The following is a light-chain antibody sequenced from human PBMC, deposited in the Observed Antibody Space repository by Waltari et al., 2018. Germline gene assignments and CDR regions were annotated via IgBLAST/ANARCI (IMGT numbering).Light chain of an antibody. V-gene: IGLV1-44*01. CDR2: RND. J-gene: IGLJ3*02. CDR3: AAWDDSLNGRWE. CDR1: SSNSGSNI. Sequence: QSVLTQPPSASGTTGQRVTIACSGSSSNSGSNIVNWYQQVPGTTPKLLIYRNDQRPSGVPDRFSGSKSGTSATLAISGLRSEDEADYYCAAWDDSLNGRWEFGGGTKLTVL.